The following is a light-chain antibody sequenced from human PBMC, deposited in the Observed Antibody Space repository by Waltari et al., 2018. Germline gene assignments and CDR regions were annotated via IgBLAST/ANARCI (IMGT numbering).Light chain of an antibody. Sequence: EIAMTLSPATMYVSPGERATLSCRASQSVSSNLAWYQQKRAEAPRLLLYGASTRAAGIPARFSGRGSSTDYTLNISSLQSQDFAVYYCQHYNNWPHWTFGQGTKVEIK. CDR1: QSVSSN. CDR2: GAS. CDR3: QHYNNWPHWT. V-gene: IGKV3-15*01. J-gene: IGKJ1*01.